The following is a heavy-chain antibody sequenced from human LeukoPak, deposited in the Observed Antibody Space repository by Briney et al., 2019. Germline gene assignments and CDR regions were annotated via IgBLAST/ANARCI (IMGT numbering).Heavy chain of an antibody. CDR1: GYTLTELS. J-gene: IGHJ3*02. D-gene: IGHD3-22*01. V-gene: IGHV1-18*01. CDR2: ISAYNGNT. Sequence: GASVKVSCKVSGYTLTELSMHWVRQAPGKGLEWMGWISAYNGNTNYAQKLQGRVTMTTDTSTSTAYMELRSLRSDDTAVYYCARELSAGYYDSSGYGAFDIWGQGTMVTVPS. CDR3: ARELSAGYYDSSGYGAFDI.